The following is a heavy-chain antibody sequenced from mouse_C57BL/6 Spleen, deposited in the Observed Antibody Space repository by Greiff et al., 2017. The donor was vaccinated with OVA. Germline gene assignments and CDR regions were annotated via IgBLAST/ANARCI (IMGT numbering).Heavy chain of an antibody. Sequence: EVQLQQSGPELVKPGASVKISCKASGYTFTDYYMNWVKQSHGKSLEWIGDINPNNGGTSYNQKFKGKATLTVDKSSSTAYMELRSLTSEDSAVYYCARSDGYYDYWGQGTTLTVSS. CDR1: GYTFTDYY. J-gene: IGHJ2*01. CDR2: INPNNGGT. CDR3: ARSDGYYDY. V-gene: IGHV1-26*01. D-gene: IGHD2-3*01.